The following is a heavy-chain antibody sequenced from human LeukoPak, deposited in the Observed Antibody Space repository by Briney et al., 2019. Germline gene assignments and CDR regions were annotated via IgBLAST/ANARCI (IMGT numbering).Heavy chain of an antibody. CDR2: IYFSGST. D-gene: IGHD6-13*01. CDR3: ARGLPYSSSWYNY. Sequence: PSETLSLTCTVSGGSISSTNYYWGWIRQPPGTGLEWIGTIYFSGSTYYNPSLKSRVTISVDTSKNQFSLKLSSVTAADTAVYYCARGLPYSSSWYNYWGQGTLVTVSS. CDR1: GGSISSTNYY. V-gene: IGHV4-39*01. J-gene: IGHJ4*02.